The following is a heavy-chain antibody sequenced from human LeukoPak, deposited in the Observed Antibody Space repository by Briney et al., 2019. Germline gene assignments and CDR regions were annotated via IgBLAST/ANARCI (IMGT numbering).Heavy chain of an antibody. J-gene: IGHJ4*02. CDR1: GFTFSSYG. D-gene: IGHD4-11*01. V-gene: IGHV3-33*01. CDR2: IWYDGSNK. Sequence: GGSLRLSCAASGFTFSSYGMHWVRQAPGKGLEWVAVIWYDGSNKYYADSVKGRFTISRDNPKNTLYLQMNSLRAEDTAVYYCAREDDYQYYFDYWGQGTLVTVSS. CDR3: AREDDYQYYFDY.